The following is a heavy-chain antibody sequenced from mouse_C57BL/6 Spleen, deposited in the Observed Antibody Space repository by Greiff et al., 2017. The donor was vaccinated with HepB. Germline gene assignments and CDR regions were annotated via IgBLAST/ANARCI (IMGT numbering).Heavy chain of an antibody. CDR3: ARDIGGYWDY. D-gene: IGHD2-3*01. V-gene: IGHV5-4*01. CDR2: ISDGGSYT. J-gene: IGHJ2*01. Sequence: EVMLVESGGGLVKPGGSLKLSCAASGFTFSSYAMSWVRQTPEKRLEWVATISDGGSYTYYPDNVKGRFTISRDNAKNNLYLQMSHLKSEDTAMYYCARDIGGYWDYWGQGTTLTVSS. CDR1: GFTFSSYA.